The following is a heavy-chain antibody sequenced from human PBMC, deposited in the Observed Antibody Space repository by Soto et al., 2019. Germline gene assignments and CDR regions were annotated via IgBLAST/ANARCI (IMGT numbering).Heavy chain of an antibody. D-gene: IGHD3-16*01. CDR2: INAHSGGT. CDR1: GFAFTGYY. Sequence: GASVKVSCKASGFAFTGYYIHWLRQAPGQGLEWMGWINAHSGGTEFAQKFQGRVTLTRDTSISTAYMTLTGLKSDDTAVYYCAKDLTRQLAYWSDPWGQGTQVTVSS. J-gene: IGHJ5*02. V-gene: IGHV1-2*02. CDR3: AKDLTRQLAYWSDP.